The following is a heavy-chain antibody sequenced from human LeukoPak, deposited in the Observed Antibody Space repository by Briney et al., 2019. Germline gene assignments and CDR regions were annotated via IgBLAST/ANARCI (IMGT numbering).Heavy chain of an antibody. CDR3: ARGTMTTVTYYFDY. CDR1: GGSISSGDYY. J-gene: IGHJ4*02. V-gene: IGHV4-30-4*01. Sequence: SETLSLTCTVSGGSISSGDYYWSWIRQPPEKGLEWIGYIYYSGSTYYNPSLKSRVTISVDTSKNQFSLKLSSVTAADTAVYYCARGTMTTVTYYFDYWDQGTLVTVSS. D-gene: IGHD4-17*01. CDR2: IYYSGST.